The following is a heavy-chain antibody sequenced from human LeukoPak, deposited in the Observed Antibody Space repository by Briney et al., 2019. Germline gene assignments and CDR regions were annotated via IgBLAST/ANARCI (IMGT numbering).Heavy chain of an antibody. Sequence: SETLSLTCAVSGYSISSGYYWGRIRQPPGKGLEWIGSIYHSGSTYYNPSLKSRVTISVDTSKNQLSLKLSSVTAADTAVYYCARGTTDAFDIWGQGTMVTVSS. J-gene: IGHJ3*02. CDR1: GYSISSGYY. V-gene: IGHV4-38-2*01. D-gene: IGHD1-1*01. CDR3: ARGTTDAFDI. CDR2: IYHSGST.